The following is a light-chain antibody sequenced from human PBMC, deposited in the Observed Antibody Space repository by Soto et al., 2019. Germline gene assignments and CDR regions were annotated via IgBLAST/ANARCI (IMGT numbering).Light chain of an antibody. J-gene: IGKJ1*01. CDR2: LAS. Sequence: EIVLTQSPATLSSFPGDRVTLSCSASQAVNTRLAWYQHRPGQAPRLLIYLASNRAAGVPARFSGSGSGTDFTLPISDVEPEDFAVYYCHQRQSWPRTFGQGTTVDI. V-gene: IGKV3-11*01. CDR1: QAVNTR. CDR3: HQRQSWPRT.